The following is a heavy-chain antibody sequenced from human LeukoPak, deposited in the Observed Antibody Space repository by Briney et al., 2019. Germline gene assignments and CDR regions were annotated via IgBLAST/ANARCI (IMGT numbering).Heavy chain of an antibody. D-gene: IGHD3-22*01. CDR3: AKGSYYYDSADYFDY. CDR1: GFTFSSYA. Sequence: GGSLRLSCAASGFTFSSYAMSWVRQAPGKGLEWVSTLSGSGGNTYYADSVKGRVTISRDNSKNTLYLQMNSMRAEDTAVYHCAKGSYYYDSADYFDYWGQGTLVTVSS. CDR2: LSGSGGNT. V-gene: IGHV3-23*01. J-gene: IGHJ4*02.